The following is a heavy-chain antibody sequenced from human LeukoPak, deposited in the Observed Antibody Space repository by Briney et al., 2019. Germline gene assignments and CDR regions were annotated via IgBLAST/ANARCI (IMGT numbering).Heavy chain of an antibody. J-gene: IGHJ3*02. CDR1: GFTFSSYA. Sequence: GRSLRLSCAASGFTFSSYAMHWVRQAPGKGLEWVAVISYDGSNKYYADSVKGRFTISRDNSKNTLYLQMNSLRAEDTAVYYCARDGYTAMVACDAFDIWGQGTMVTVSS. CDR2: ISYDGSNK. D-gene: IGHD5-18*01. V-gene: IGHV3-30*04. CDR3: ARDGYTAMVACDAFDI.